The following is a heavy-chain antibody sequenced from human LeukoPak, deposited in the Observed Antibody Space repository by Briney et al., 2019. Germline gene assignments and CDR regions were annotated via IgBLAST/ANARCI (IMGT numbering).Heavy chain of an antibody. D-gene: IGHD6-19*01. CDR2: IYYSGST. V-gene: IGHV4-59*01. Sequence: PSETLSLTCTVSGGSISSYYWSWIRQPPGKGLEWIGYIYYSGSTNYNPSLKSRVTISVDTSKNQFSLKLSSVTAADTAVYYCAGDRGAVAGMDYYYGMDVWGQGTTVTVSS. CDR1: GGSISSYY. CDR3: AGDRGAVAGMDYYYGMDV. J-gene: IGHJ6*02.